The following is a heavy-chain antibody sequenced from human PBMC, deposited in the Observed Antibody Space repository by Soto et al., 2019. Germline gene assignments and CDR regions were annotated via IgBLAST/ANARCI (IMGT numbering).Heavy chain of an antibody. CDR2: IKAYSGNT. CDR1: GYTFPTST. CDR3: AIADYGDTDS. Sequence: QLELVQSGAEAKKPGASVKVSCKASGYTFPTSTISWLRQAPGLGLEWMGGIKAYSGNTNYAPKLQGRVTMTTDTSTNTAYLELRSLTTDDTAMYYCAIADYGDTDSWGQGTGVTVSS. V-gene: IGHV1-18*04. D-gene: IGHD4-17*01. J-gene: IGHJ4*02.